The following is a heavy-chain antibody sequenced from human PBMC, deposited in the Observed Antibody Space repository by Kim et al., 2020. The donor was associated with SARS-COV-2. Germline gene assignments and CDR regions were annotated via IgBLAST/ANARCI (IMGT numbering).Heavy chain of an antibody. CDR1: GFTFTTYW. Sequence: GGSLRLSCAASGFTFTTYWLSWVRQAPGKGLEWLANIKQDGSEKYYVDSVKGRFTISRDNARNSLYLQMNNLRAEHTAVYHCVRDRYDILTGYNDAFDLWGQGTMVTVSS. CDR3: VRDRYDILTGYNDAFDL. V-gene: IGHV3-7*01. J-gene: IGHJ3*01. CDR2: IKQDGSEK. D-gene: IGHD3-9*01.